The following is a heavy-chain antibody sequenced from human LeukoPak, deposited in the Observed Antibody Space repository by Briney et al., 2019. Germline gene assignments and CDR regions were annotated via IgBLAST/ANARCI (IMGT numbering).Heavy chain of an antibody. J-gene: IGHJ4*02. Sequence: GASVKVSCKASGSPFTSYDINWVRQATGQGLEWMGWMNPNSGNTGYAQKFQGRVTITRNTSISTAYMELSSLRSEDTAVYYCARLHSSSWYLYYFDYWGQGTLVTVSS. D-gene: IGHD6-13*01. CDR1: GSPFTSYD. CDR3: ARLHSSSWYLYYFDY. CDR2: MNPNSGNT. V-gene: IGHV1-8*03.